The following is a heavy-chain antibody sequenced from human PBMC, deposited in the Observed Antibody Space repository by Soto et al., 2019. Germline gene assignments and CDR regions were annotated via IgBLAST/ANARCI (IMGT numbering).Heavy chain of an antibody. CDR1: GGTFSSYA. CDR2: IIPIFGTA. V-gene: IGHV1-69*01. CDR3: ARSSSSVLYYYYYGMDV. Sequence: QVQLVQSGAEVKKPGSSVKVSCKASGGTFSSYAISWVRQAPGQGLEWMGGIIPIFGTANYAQKFQGRVTITADESTSTAYMELSSLRSDDTSVYYCARSSSSVLYYYYYGMDVWGQGTTVTVSS. D-gene: IGHD6-13*01. J-gene: IGHJ6*02.